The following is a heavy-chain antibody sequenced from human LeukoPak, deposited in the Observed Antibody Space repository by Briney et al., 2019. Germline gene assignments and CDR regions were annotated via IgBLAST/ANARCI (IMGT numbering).Heavy chain of an antibody. V-gene: IGHV3-23*01. Sequence: GGSLRLSCAASGFTFSSYAMSWVRQAPGKGLEWVSAISGTGGSTYFADSVKGRFTISRDNSKNTLYLRMDSLRAEDTAVYYCAKDRGSSWPDKPTYNWFDPWGQGTLVTVSS. CDR1: GFTFSSYA. CDR3: AKDRGSSWPDKPTYNWFDP. CDR2: ISGTGGST. D-gene: IGHD6-13*01. J-gene: IGHJ5*02.